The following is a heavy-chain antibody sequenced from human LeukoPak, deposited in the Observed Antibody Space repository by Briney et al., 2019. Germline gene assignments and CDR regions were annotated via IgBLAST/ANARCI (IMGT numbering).Heavy chain of an antibody. V-gene: IGHV3-33*01. CDR1: GFTFSSYA. Sequence: GGSLRLSCAASGFTFSSYAMHWVRQAPGKGLEWVAVIWDSGSNKYYADSVKGRFTISRDNSKNTLDLQMNSLRAEDTAVYFCARGRREQLWLLLDYWGQGTLVTVSS. CDR3: ARGRREQLWLLLDY. CDR2: IWDSGSNK. D-gene: IGHD5-18*01. J-gene: IGHJ4*02.